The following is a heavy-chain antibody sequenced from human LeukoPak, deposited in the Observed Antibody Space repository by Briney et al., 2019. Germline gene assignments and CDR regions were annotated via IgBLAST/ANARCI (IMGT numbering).Heavy chain of an antibody. J-gene: IGHJ4*02. CDR3: ARGMDTAKEFDY. D-gene: IGHD5-18*01. Sequence: SVKVSCKASGGTFSSYAISWVRQAPGQGLEWMGRIIPILGIANYAQKFQGRVTVTADKSTSTAYMELSSLRSEDTAVYYCARGMDTAKEFDYWGQGTLVTVSS. V-gene: IGHV1-69*04. CDR1: GGTFSSYA. CDR2: IIPILGIA.